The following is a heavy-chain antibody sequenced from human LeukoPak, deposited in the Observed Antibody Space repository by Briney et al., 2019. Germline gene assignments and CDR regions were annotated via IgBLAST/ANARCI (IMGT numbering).Heavy chain of an antibody. V-gene: IGHV4-31*03. CDR1: GGSIDSRGYY. D-gene: IGHD6-13*01. Sequence: SETLSLTCTVSGGSIDSRGYYWGWIRQHPGEGLEWIRYIYYSGTTYYNPSLKSRATISLDTSKNHFFLNLISVTDADTAIYYCARSTGGAAAADFDPWGQGTLVTVSS. CDR3: ARSTGGAAAADFDP. CDR2: IYYSGTT. J-gene: IGHJ5*02.